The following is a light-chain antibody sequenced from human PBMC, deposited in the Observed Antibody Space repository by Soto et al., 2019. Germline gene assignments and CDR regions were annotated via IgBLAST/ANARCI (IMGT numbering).Light chain of an antibody. CDR2: EVN. J-gene: IGLJ1*01. V-gene: IGLV2-8*01. CDR3: TSYSGSSNFVV. Sequence: QPVLTERPSASGSHGHAGTISGTGTSSDVGAYEYVAWYQQHPGKAPELIIYEVNQRPSGVPYRSSGSNSGNTASLTVSGLRAEDEADYYCTSYSGSSNFVVFGTGTKVTVL. CDR1: SSDVGAYEY.